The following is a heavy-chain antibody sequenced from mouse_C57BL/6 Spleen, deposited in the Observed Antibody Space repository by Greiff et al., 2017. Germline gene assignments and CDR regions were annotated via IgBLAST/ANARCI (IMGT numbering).Heavy chain of an antibody. CDR2: IYPGDGDT. V-gene: IGHV1-82*01. CDR3: ASYGSWFAY. J-gene: IGHJ3*01. CDR1: GYAFSSSW. D-gene: IGHD1-1*01. Sequence: QVQLQQSGPELVKPGASVKISCKASGYAFSSSWMNWVKQRPGKGLEWIGRIYPGDGDTNYNGKFKGKATLTADKSSSTAYMQLSSLTSEDSAVYFCASYGSWFAYWGQGTLVTVSA.